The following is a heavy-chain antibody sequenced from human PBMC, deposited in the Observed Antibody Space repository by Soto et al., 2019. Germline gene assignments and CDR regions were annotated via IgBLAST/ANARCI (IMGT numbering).Heavy chain of an antibody. Sequence: AASVKVSCKASGYTFINHYIHWVRQAPGQGLEWMGWISANNGNTNYAQKLQGRVTMTTDTSTSTAYMELRSLRSDDTAVYYCARDVWGREWFDPWGQGTLVTVSS. CDR1: GYTFINHY. J-gene: IGHJ5*02. CDR3: ARDVWGREWFDP. CDR2: ISANNGNT. D-gene: IGHD3-16*01. V-gene: IGHV1-18*01.